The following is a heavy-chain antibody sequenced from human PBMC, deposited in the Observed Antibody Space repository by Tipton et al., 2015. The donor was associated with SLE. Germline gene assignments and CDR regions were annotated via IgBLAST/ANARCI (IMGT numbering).Heavy chain of an antibody. CDR1: GFTFTSFA. CDR2: ISGSDGSHT. D-gene: IGHD3-16*01. J-gene: IGHJ4*02. Sequence: GSLRLSCAASGFTFTSFAMNWVRQAPGKGLEWVSSISGSDGSHTSYADSVKGRFTISRDNAKNTLYLQVNSLIAEDTAVYYCARGEKGLDGGFDRWGQGTLVTVSS. V-gene: IGHV3-74*01. CDR3: ARGEKGLDGGFDR.